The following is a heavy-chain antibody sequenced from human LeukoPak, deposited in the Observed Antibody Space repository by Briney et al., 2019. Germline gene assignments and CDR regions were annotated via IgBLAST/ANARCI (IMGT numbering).Heavy chain of an antibody. CDR1: GFTFRSYG. CDR2: IRYDGSNK. Sequence: PGGSLRLSXAASGFTFRSYGMHWVRQAPGKGLEWVAFIRYDGSNKYYADSVKGRFTISRDNSKNTLYLQMNSLRAEDTAVYYCAKDDVWSGFLFDYWGQGTLVTVSS. CDR3: AKDDVWSGFLFDY. V-gene: IGHV3-30*02. J-gene: IGHJ4*02. D-gene: IGHD3-3*01.